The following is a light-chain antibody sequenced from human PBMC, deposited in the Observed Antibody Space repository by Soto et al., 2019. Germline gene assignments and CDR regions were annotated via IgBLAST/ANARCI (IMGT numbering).Light chain of an antibody. Sequence: EIVLTQSPGTLSLSPGERATLSCRASQSASNNYLAWYQQKPGQAPRLLIYGASNRATGIPDRFSGSGSGTDFTLTISSLQSEDFAVYYCQQYNNWPLSFGQGTKVEIK. CDR3: QQYNNWPLS. V-gene: IGKV3D-15*01. CDR2: GAS. J-gene: IGKJ1*01. CDR1: QSASNN.